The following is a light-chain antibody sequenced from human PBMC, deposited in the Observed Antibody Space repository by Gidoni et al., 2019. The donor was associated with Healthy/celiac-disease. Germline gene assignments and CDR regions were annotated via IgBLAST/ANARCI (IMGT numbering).Light chain of an antibody. CDR2: DAS. V-gene: IGKV3-11*01. CDR3: QQRSNWLT. J-gene: IGKJ4*01. CDR1: QSVSSY. Sequence: DIVLTQTPATLSLSPGERATLSCRASQSVSSYLAWYQQKPGQAPRLLIYDASNRATGITARFSGSGSGTDFNLTISSLEPEDFEVYYCQQRSNWLTFGGGTKVEIK.